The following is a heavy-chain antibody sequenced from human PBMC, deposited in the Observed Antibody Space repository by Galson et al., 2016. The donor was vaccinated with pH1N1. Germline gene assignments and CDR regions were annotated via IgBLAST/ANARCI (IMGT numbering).Heavy chain of an antibody. D-gene: IGHD2-2*01. J-gene: IGHJ4*02. CDR1: GTSISSGSYY. V-gene: IGHV4-61*09. CDR2: IHTSGST. Sequence: TLSLTCTVSGTSISSGSYYWSWIRQPAGKGLEWIGHIHTSGSTNYNPSLKSRVTISVDTSKNQFSLKVGSVTAADTAVYYCARDRSPARLYYWGQGTLVTVSP. CDR3: ARDRSPARLYY.